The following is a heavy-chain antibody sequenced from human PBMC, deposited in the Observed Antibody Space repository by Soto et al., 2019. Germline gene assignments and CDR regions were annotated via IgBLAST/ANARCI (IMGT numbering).Heavy chain of an antibody. V-gene: IGHV1-69*12. CDR3: ARDKDRQQLGGNYYYIMDV. CDR1: GGTFRTSA. Sequence: QVQRVQSGAEVKKPGSSVKVSCKTSGGTFRTSAISWVRQAPGQGLEWMGGIMPVFPTADYAQKFQGRVTITADESTSTAYMELSSLRSEDTAVYYCARDKDRQQLGGNYYYIMDVWGQGTTVTVSS. J-gene: IGHJ6*01. CDR2: IMPVFPTA. D-gene: IGHD3-3*02.